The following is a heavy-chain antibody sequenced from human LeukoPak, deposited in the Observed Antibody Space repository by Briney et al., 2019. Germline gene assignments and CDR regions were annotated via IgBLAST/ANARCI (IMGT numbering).Heavy chain of an antibody. CDR1: GGSISSGDYY. D-gene: IGHD3-22*01. Sequence: SETLSLTCTVSGGSISSGDYYWSWIRQPPGKGLEWIGYIYYSGSTYYNPSLKSRVTISVDTSKNQFSLKLSSVTAADTAVYYCARGYYYDSSGSRAFDYWGQGTLDTVSS. V-gene: IGHV4-30-4*01. J-gene: IGHJ4*02. CDR2: IYYSGST. CDR3: ARGYYYDSSGSRAFDY.